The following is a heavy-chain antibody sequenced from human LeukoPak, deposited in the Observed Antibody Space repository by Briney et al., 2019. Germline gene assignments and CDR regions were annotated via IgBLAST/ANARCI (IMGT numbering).Heavy chain of an antibody. CDR1: GFAFSNSW. J-gene: IGHJ4*02. Sequence: GGSLRLSCEASGFAFSNSWMTWVRQTPGKGLEWVANIKTDGSEKYYVDSVRGRFTISRDNAKNSLYLQMNSLRAEDTAVYYCARVLDRGGYSLSVLRYWGQGTLVTVSS. D-gene: IGHD3-22*01. CDR2: IKTDGSEK. V-gene: IGHV3-7*01. CDR3: ARVLDRGGYSLSVLRY.